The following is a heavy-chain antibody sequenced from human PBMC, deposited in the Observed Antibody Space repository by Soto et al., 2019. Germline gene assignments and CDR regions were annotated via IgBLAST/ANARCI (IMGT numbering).Heavy chain of an antibody. Sequence: ASVKVSWKASGYTFTSYGISWVRQAPGQGLEWMGWISAYNGNTNYAQKLQGRVTMTTDTSTSTAYMELRSLRSDDTAVYYCARAPYCSGGSCYYFDYWGQGTLVNVSS. V-gene: IGHV1-18*01. CDR3: ARAPYCSGGSCYYFDY. CDR1: GYTFTSYG. J-gene: IGHJ4*02. D-gene: IGHD2-15*01. CDR2: ISAYNGNT.